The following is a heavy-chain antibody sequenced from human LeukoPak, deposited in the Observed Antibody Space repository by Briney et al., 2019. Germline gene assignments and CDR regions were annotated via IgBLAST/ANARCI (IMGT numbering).Heavy chain of an antibody. CDR2: LRGDGET. V-gene: IGHV3-23*01. J-gene: IGHJ4*02. Sequence: PGGSLRLSCAASGFIFRNYAMSWVRQGPARGLEWVSSLRGDGETFYADSVKGRFTLSRDDPRNTVYLQLNNLRVEDTAIYYCARASWVSNVDAVLWGQGTLVTVSS. CDR1: GFIFRNYA. CDR3: ARASWVSNVDAVL. D-gene: IGHD3-16*01.